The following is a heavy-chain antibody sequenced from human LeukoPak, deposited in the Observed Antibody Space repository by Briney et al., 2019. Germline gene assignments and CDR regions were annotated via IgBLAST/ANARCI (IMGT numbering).Heavy chain of an antibody. D-gene: IGHD2-2*01. V-gene: IGHV3-33*01. CDR3: ARDLCSTTSCFDY. J-gene: IGHJ4*02. CDR1: GFIFSSYG. CDR2: WHFASNK. Sequence: PGGSLRLSCVTSGFIFSSYGIHWVRQAPGKGLKWVAWHFASNKYYAESVRGRFTMSRDNSKSTLYLQMDSLRVEDTAVYYCARDLCSTTSCFDYWGQGTLVSVSS.